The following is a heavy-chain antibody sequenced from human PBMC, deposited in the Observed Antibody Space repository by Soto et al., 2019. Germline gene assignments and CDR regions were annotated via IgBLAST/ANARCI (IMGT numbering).Heavy chain of an antibody. CDR3: AHDSVGWYGFDS. Sequence: QITLKESGPTLVKPTQTLTLTCTFSGFSLNTSGVGVGWIRQPPGKALEWLALIYWDDDKRYSPSLKSRLTITKDTSRNQVVLTMTNMDPVDTATYYCAHDSVGWYGFDSWGQGALVTVSS. CDR2: IYWDDDK. D-gene: IGHD6-19*01. V-gene: IGHV2-5*02. CDR1: GFSLNTSGVG. J-gene: IGHJ4*02.